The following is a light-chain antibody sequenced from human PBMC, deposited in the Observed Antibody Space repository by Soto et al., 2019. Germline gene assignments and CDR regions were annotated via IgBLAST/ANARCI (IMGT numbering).Light chain of an antibody. Sequence: EIVLTQSPAALSVTPGERAALSCRASQTVRNHYLAWYQQKPGQAPRLLIYDASSRATGIPDRFSGGGSGTNFTLTISSLQPDDVAIYYCQQYNDYSWTFGQGTKVDIK. CDR3: QQYNDYSWT. J-gene: IGKJ1*01. V-gene: IGKV3D-20*02. CDR1: QTVRNHY. CDR2: DAS.